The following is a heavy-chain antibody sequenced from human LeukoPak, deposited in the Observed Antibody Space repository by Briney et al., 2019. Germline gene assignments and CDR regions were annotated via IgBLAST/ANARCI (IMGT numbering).Heavy chain of an antibody. CDR2: ISSNGGST. J-gene: IGHJ4*02. D-gene: IGHD2-2*01. CDR3: ARAAHCSSTSCYGGFGDY. Sequence: PGGSLRLSCAASGFTFSSYAMHWVRQAPGKGLEYVSAISSNGGSTYHANSVKGRFTISRDNSKNTLYLQMGSLRAEDMAVYYCARAAHCSSTSCYGGFGDYWGQGTLVTVSS. V-gene: IGHV3-64*01. CDR1: GFTFSSYA.